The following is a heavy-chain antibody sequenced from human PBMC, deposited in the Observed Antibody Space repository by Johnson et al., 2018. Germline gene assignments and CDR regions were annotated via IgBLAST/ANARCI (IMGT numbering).Heavy chain of an antibody. CDR1: GGTFSSYT. CDR3: AGMTTVTTAWFDP. CDR2: IIPILGIA. D-gene: IGHD4-17*01. V-gene: IGHV1-69*02. J-gene: IGHJ5*02. Sequence: QVQLVQSGAEVKKPGSSVKVSCKASGGTFSSYTISWVRQAPGQGLEWMGRIIPILGIANYAQKFQGRVTITADKSTSTAYMELSSLRSEDTAVYYCAGMTTVTTAWFDPWGQGTLVTVSS.